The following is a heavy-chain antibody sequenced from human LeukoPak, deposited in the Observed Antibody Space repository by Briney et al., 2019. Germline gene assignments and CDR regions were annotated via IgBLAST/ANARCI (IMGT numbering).Heavy chain of an antibody. CDR2: IYYSGST. J-gene: IGHJ4*02. V-gene: IGHV4-39*07. Sequence: SETLSLTCTVSGGSISSSSYYWGWIRQPPGKGLEWIGSIYYSGSTYYNPSLKSRVTISVDTSKNQFSLKLSSVTAADTAVYYCARKRIAARQSIDYWGQGTLVTVSS. CDR3: ARKRIAARQSIDY. CDR1: GGSISSSSYY. D-gene: IGHD6-6*01.